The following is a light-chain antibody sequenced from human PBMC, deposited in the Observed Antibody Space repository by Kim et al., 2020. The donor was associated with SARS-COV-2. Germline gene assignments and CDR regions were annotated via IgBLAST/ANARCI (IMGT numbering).Light chain of an antibody. CDR3: QQYDDWPPWT. V-gene: IGKV3-15*01. CDR1: QSVSNN. Sequence: SPGETATLSCRASQSVSNNVAWYQQQPGQAPRLLIYGASTRATDVPARFSGSGSGTDFTLTISSLQSEDLAVYHCQQYDDWPPWTFGQGTKVDIK. J-gene: IGKJ1*01. CDR2: GAS.